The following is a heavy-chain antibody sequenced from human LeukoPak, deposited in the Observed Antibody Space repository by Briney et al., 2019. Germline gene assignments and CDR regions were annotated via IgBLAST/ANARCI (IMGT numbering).Heavy chain of an antibody. CDR3: AKGVFGPRNTSFADF. Sequence: GRSLRLSCTASGFTFSNYGMHWVRQAPGKGLEWAAVISPDGTDTYYSDPVKGRFTISKDNSKNTLLLQMNSLRAEDTAVYYCAKGVFGPRNTSFADFWGQGTLVTVSS. CDR2: ISPDGTDT. V-gene: IGHV3-30*18. J-gene: IGHJ4*02. CDR1: GFTFSNYG. D-gene: IGHD2-2*02.